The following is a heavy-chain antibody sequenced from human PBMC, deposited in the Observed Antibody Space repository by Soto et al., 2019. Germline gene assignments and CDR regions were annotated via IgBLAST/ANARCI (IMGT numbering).Heavy chain of an antibody. CDR3: AREGVRGRDV. CDR1: GYTFTSYD. V-gene: IGHV1-8*01. Sequence: QVQLVQSGAEVKKPGASVKVSCKASGYTFTSYDINWVRQATGQGLEWMGWRNPNNSNTGYGQKFQGRVTRNRITSIITAYMELSRVRSEDTAVYYCAREGVRGRDVLSQGTTVTVSS. D-gene: IGHD3-16*01. J-gene: IGHJ6*02. CDR2: RNPNNSNT.